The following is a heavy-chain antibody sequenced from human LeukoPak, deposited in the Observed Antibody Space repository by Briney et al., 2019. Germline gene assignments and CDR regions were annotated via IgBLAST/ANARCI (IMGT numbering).Heavy chain of an antibody. CDR2: IYTGGTT. J-gene: IGHJ4*02. CDR1: GFTVSNNY. Sequence: GGSLRLSSAASGFTVSNNYMNWVRQAPGKGLEWISVIYTGGTTYYADSVMGRFTISRDNSKNTLFLQMNSLRTDDTAVYYCARGPDSYGSGTYYHYFDSWGQGTLVTVSS. CDR3: ARGPDSYGSGTYYHYFDS. D-gene: IGHD3-10*01. V-gene: IGHV3-53*05.